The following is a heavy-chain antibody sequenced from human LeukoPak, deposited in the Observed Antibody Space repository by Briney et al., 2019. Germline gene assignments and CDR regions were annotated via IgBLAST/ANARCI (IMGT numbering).Heavy chain of an antibody. D-gene: IGHD6-13*01. J-gene: IGHJ2*01. Sequence: GGSLRLSCAASGFTFSNNWMIWVRQAPGKGLEWVSSISTISRYIYYADSVKGRFTISRDNAKNSLYLQMNSLRAEDTAVYYCARDRDSSSWINWYFDLWGRGTLVAVSS. CDR2: ISTISRYI. V-gene: IGHV3-21*01. CDR1: GFTFSNNW. CDR3: ARDRDSSSWINWYFDL.